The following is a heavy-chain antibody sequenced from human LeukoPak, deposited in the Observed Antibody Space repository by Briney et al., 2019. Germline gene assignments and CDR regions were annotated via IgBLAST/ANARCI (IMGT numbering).Heavy chain of an antibody. V-gene: IGHV4-38-2*02. CDR2: IYHSGST. D-gene: IGHD3-22*01. J-gene: IGHJ4*02. Sequence: SETLSLTCTVSVYSISSGYYWDWIRQPPGKGLEWIGSIYHSGSTYDNPSLKSRVTISVDTSKNQFSLKLNSVTAADTAVYYCARVASSCYWHYFDSWGQGTLVTVSS. CDR1: VYSISSGYY. CDR3: ARVASSCYWHYFDS.